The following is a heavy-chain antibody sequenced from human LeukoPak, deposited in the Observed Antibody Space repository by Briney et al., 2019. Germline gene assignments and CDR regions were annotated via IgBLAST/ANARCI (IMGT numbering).Heavy chain of an antibody. V-gene: IGHV4-61*02. CDR2: IYPSGNT. CDR1: GVSISSGSYY. CDR3: ARGHDSGAYPDY. D-gene: IGHD2-15*01. Sequence: SQTLSLTCTVSGVSISSGSYYWSWIRQPAGKGLEFIGRIYPSGNTNYSPSLKSRVTMTIDTSKNQFSLKLSSVTAADTAVYFCARGHDSGAYPDYWGQGTLVTVSS. J-gene: IGHJ4*02.